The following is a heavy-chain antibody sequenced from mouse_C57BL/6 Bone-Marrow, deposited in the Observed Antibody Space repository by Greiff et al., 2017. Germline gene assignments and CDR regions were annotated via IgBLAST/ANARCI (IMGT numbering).Heavy chain of an antibody. V-gene: IGHV3-6*01. CDR2: ISYDGSN. CDR1: GYSITSGYY. J-gene: IGHJ1*03. D-gene: IGHD1-1*01. Sequence: DVQLQESGPGLVKPSQSLSLTCSVTGYSITSGYYWNWIRQFPGSKLEWMGYISYDGSNNYNPSLKNRISITRDTSKNQFFLKLNSVTTEDTATYYCARDQAITTVVAHWYFDVWGTGTTVTVSS. CDR3: ARDQAITTVVAHWYFDV.